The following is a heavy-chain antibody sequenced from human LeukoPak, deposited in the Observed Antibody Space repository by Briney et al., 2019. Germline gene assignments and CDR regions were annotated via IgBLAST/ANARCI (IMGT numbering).Heavy chain of an antibody. CDR2: MFHSGIT. CDR1: NFSITIGFF. CDR3: ARDKDLTPPPGIGAAPRVTWFDT. V-gene: IGHV4-38-2*02. Sequence: PSQTLSLTCAVSNFSITIGFFWGWIRQSPGEVLEWIASMFHSGITHYNQSLKSRVTISIDTSENQFSLRLRSVTAADTAIYYCARDKDLTPPPGIGAAPRVTWFDTWGLGILVTVSS. D-gene: IGHD2-21*01. J-gene: IGHJ5*02.